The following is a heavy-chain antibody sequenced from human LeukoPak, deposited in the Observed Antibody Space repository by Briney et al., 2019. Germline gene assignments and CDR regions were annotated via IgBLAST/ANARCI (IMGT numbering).Heavy chain of an antibody. D-gene: IGHD6-19*01. CDR1: GFTFSSYE. Sequence: PGGSLRLSCAASGFTFSSYEMNWVRQAPGKGLEWVSYISSSGDTIYYADSVKGRFTISRDNAKNSLYLQMNSLRAEDTAVYYCARAPNDRFGIAVAGTDYWGQGTLVTVSS. CDR3: ARAPNDRFGIAVAGTDY. J-gene: IGHJ4*02. CDR2: ISSSGDTI. V-gene: IGHV3-48*03.